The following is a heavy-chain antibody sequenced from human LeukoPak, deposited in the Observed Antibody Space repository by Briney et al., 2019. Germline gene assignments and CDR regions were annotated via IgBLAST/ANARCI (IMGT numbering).Heavy chain of an antibody. CDR1: GGSFSGYY. V-gene: IGHV4-34*01. CDR2: INHSGST. J-gene: IGHJ5*02. Sequence: SETLSLTCAVYGGSFSGYYWSWIRQPPGKGLEWIGEINHSGSTNYNPSLKSRVTISVDTSKSQFSLKLSSVTAADTAVYYCARGRLYRGGSTRHQNWFDPWGQGTLVTVSS. D-gene: IGHD2-2*01. CDR3: ARGRLYRGGSTRHQNWFDP.